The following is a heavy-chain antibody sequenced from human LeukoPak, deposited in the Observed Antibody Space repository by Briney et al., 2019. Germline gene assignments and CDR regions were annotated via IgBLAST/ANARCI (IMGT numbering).Heavy chain of an antibody. D-gene: IGHD3-10*01. CDR1: GGSISSGGYY. V-gene: IGHV4-30-2*01. CDR3: ARIIDIDYYGSGSLNWFDP. J-gene: IGHJ5*02. CDR2: IYHSGST. Sequence: PSETLSLTCTVSGGSISSGGYYWSWIRQPPGKGLEWIGYIYHSGSTYYNPSLKSRVTISVDRSKNQFSLKLSSVTAADTAVYYCARIIDIDYYGSGSLNWFDPWGQGTLVTVSS.